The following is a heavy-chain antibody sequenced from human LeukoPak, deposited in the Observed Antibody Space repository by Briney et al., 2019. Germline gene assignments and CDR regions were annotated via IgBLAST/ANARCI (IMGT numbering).Heavy chain of an antibody. J-gene: IGHJ4*02. CDR2: ISYDGSNK. CDR3: AKAAKPIWELEGY. V-gene: IGHV3-30*18. CDR1: GFVVSNNY. D-gene: IGHD1-26*01. Sequence: GGSLRLSCAASGFVVSNNYMAWVRQAPGKGLEWVAVISYDGSNKYYADSVKGRFTISRDNSKNTLYLQMNSLRAEDTAVYYCAKAAKPIWELEGYWGQGTLVTVSS.